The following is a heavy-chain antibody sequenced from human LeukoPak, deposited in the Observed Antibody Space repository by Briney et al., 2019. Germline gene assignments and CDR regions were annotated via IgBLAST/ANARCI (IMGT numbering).Heavy chain of an antibody. CDR3: TAEWGQYSSYEILFDY. V-gene: IGHV3-15*01. J-gene: IGHJ4*02. D-gene: IGHD5-12*01. CDR2: IKSKTDGGTT. Sequence: TGGSLRLSCAASGFTFSNAWMSWVRQAPGKGLEWVGRIKSKTDGGTTDYAAPVKGRFTIARDESKNTLYLQMNSLKTEDTAVYYCTAEWGQYSSYEILFDYWGQGTLVTVSS. CDR1: GFTFSNAW.